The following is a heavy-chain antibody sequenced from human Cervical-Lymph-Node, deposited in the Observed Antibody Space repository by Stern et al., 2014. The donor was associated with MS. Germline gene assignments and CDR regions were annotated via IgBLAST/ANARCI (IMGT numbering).Heavy chain of an antibody. CDR2: IRYDGSNK. CDR3: ARDSDSASYYVAEFDS. J-gene: IGHJ4*02. Sequence: VQLVESGGGVVQPGRSLRLSCAASGFTVSNYGMHWVRQAPGKGLEWVAVIRYDGSNKYYGDSVKGRFTISRDNSKNTVYLQMNSLRAEDTVVYFCARDSDSASYYVAEFDSWGQGTLVTVSS. D-gene: IGHD1-26*01. V-gene: IGHV3-33*01. CDR1: GFTVSNYG.